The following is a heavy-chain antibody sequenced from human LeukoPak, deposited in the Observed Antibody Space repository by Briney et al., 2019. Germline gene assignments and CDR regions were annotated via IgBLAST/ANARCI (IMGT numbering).Heavy chain of an antibody. V-gene: IGHV1-18*01. CDR1: GYAFISHG. J-gene: IGHJ6*03. CDR3: ARDLAVLGVVFTSYMDV. Sequence: GASVKVSCKASGYAFISHGITWVRQAPGQGLDWMGWISTYSGNTHYAQKFQGRVTLSKDTSTTTAYLELRSLGSDDTAVYYCARDLAVLGVVFTSYMDVWGKGTPVTVSS. D-gene: IGHD3-3*01. CDR2: ISTYSGNT.